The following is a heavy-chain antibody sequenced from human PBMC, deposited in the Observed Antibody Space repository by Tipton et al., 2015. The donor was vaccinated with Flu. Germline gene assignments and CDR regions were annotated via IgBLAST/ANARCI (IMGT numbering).Heavy chain of an antibody. CDR2: IYTSGST. V-gene: IGHV4-61*02. J-gene: IGHJ3*02. CDR1: GGSINSGSYY. CDR3: ARDRSGSSSYYGAFDI. D-gene: IGHD3-10*01. Sequence: TLSLTCTVSGGSINSGSYYWSWIRQPAGQGLQWIGRIYTSGSTNYNFSLNSRVTISVDTYKNQFYLRLTSVTAADTAIYYCARDRSGSSSYYGAFDIWGQGTMVNVSS.